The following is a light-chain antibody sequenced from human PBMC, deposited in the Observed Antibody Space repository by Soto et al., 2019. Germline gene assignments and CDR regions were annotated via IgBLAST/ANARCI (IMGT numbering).Light chain of an antibody. CDR1: QSISSW. Sequence: DIHITHSPSTLSSSLVDRVTITCRASQSISSWLAWYQQKPGKAPKLLIYKASTLKSGVPSRFSGSGSGTEFTLTISSLQPDDFATYYCQQYNSYSRTFGQGTKVDIK. CDR2: KAS. J-gene: IGKJ1*01. V-gene: IGKV1-5*03. CDR3: QQYNSYSRT.